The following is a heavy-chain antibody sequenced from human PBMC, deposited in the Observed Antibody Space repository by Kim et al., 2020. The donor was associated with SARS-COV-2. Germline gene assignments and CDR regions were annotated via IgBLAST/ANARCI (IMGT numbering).Heavy chain of an antibody. J-gene: IGHJ4*02. Sequence: VKGVFTISRDNSHHTLYLQMNSLTTEDTALYYCAKDHYYYGSGTYSHFDYWGQGTLVTVSS. V-gene: IGHV3-30*02. D-gene: IGHD3-10*01. CDR3: AKDHYYYGSGTYSHFDY.